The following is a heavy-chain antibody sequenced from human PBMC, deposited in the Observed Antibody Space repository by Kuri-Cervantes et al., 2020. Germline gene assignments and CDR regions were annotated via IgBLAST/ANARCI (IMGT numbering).Heavy chain of an antibody. D-gene: IGHD3-22*01. V-gene: IGHV3-33*01. Sequence: LTCAASGFTFSSYGMNWVRQAPGKGLEWVAVIWYVGSNKYYADSVKGRFTISRDNSKYTLYLQMNSLRAEETSVYYCARNYDSSGLADYWGQGTLVTVSS. CDR2: IWYVGSNK. J-gene: IGHJ4*02. CDR1: GFTFSSYG. CDR3: ARNYDSSGLADY.